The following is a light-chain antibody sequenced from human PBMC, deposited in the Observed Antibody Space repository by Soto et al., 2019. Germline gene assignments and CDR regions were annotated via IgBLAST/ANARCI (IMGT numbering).Light chain of an antibody. V-gene: IGLV1-47*01. J-gene: IGLJ2*01. CDR1: SSNIGSNY. Sequence: QSVLTQPPSASGTPGQRATISYSGSSSNIGSNYVYWYQQLPGTAPKLLIYRNNQRPSGVPDRFSGSKSGTSASLAISGLRSEDEADYYCAAWDDSLSVLFGGGTKVTVL. CDR3: AAWDDSLSVL. CDR2: RNN.